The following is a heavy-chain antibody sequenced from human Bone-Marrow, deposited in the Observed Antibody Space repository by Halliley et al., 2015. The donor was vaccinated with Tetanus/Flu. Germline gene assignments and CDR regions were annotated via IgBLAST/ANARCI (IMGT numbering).Heavy chain of an antibody. V-gene: IGHV3-74*01. D-gene: IGHD3-3*01. CDR2: INSDGSTT. J-gene: IGHJ5*02. CDR1: GFTFSSYW. CDR3: AKEAYYDLWSDYPSENWFDP. Sequence: TASGFTFSSYWMHWVRQAAGKGLVWVARINSDGSTTSYADSVKGRFTISRDNPKNTLFLQMNSLRVEDTAVYYCAKEAYYDLWSDYPSENWFDPWGQGTLVTVSS.